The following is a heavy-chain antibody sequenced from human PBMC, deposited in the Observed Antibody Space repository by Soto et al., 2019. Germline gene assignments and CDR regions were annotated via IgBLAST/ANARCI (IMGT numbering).Heavy chain of an antibody. CDR3: ARHRSNGWSHLAY. Sequence: SETLSLTCTVSGGAINNYNWTWIRQPPGKGLEWIGYISYSGSANYNPSLKSRITISVDTSKNQFSLKLDSMTAADTAVYYCARHRSNGWSHLAYWGQGTLVTVSS. V-gene: IGHV4-59*08. D-gene: IGHD6-19*01. CDR1: GGAINNYN. CDR2: ISYSGSA. J-gene: IGHJ4*02.